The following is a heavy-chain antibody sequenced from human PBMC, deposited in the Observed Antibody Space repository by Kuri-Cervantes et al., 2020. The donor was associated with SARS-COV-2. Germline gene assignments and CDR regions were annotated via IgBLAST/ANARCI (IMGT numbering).Heavy chain of an antibody. J-gene: IGHJ4*02. D-gene: IGHD1-26*01. V-gene: IGHV4-30-4*08. CDR3: ARGVPDGSGSYFFDNFDY. CDR2: IYYSGST. CDR1: GGSISSGEYY. Sequence: SETLSLTCTVSGGSISSGEYYWSWIRQPPGKGLEWIGYIYYSGSTYYNPSLKSRVTISVDTSKNQFSLKLSSVTAADTAVYYCARGVPDGSGSYFFDNFDYWGQGTLVTVSS.